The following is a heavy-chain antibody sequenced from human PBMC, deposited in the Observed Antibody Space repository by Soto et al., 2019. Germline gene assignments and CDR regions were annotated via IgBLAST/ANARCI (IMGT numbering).Heavy chain of an antibody. D-gene: IGHD6-6*01. CDR3: ASLEGITASQED. Sequence: QVQLVQSGAEVKKPGASVKVSCKTSGYPFISYYIHWVRQAPGQGLEWMGVLMPYAGKTIYAQTFERRVTMTKDTPTRTVYMELSSLTSGDTAVYYCASLEGITASQEDWGQGTLVTVSS. CDR1: GYPFISYY. J-gene: IGHJ4*02. CDR2: LMPYAGKT. V-gene: IGHV1-46*01.